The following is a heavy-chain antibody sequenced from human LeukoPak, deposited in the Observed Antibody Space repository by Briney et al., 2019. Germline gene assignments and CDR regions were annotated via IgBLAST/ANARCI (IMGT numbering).Heavy chain of an antibody. CDR3: ARGRGGY. Sequence: KGLEWVANIKEDGSEKNYMDSVKGRFTISRDNAKSSLYLQMSSLRAEDTAVYYCARGRGGYWGQGTLVSVSS. CDR2: IKEDGSEK. V-gene: IGHV3-7*01. D-gene: IGHD3-16*01. J-gene: IGHJ4*02.